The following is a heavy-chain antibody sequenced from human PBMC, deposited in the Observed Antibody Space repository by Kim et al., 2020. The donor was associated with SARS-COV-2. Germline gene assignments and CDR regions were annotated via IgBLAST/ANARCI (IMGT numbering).Heavy chain of an antibody. Sequence: GGSLRLSCAASGFTFSDHYMNWVRQAPGKGLEWISYIGTSGSNVYYADSVKGRFTVSRDNAKKSLYLQMNSLRVDDSAVYYCAREDRSLSGIWYYYYMDVWGKGTTVTVSS. J-gene: IGHJ6*03. CDR3: AREDRSLSGIWYYYYMDV. D-gene: IGHD1-26*01. CDR2: IGTSGSNV. CDR1: GFTFSDHY. V-gene: IGHV3-11*01.